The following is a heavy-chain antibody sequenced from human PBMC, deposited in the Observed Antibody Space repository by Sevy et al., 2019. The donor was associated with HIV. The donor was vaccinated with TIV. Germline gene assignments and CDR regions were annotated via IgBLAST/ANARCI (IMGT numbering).Heavy chain of an antibody. V-gene: IGHV3-48*02. CDR3: ARSEYYGSGSDYNWFDP. CDR2: ISSSSSTI. Sequence: GGSLRLSCAASGFTFSSYSMNWVRQAPGKGLEWVSYISSSSSTIYYADSVKGRFTISRDNAKNSLYLQMNSLRDEDTAVYYCARSEYYGSGSDYNWFDPWGQGTLVTVSS. J-gene: IGHJ5*02. D-gene: IGHD3-10*01. CDR1: GFTFSSYS.